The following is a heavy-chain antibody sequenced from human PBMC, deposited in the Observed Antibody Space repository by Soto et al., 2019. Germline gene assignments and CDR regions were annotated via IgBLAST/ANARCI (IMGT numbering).Heavy chain of an antibody. J-gene: IGHJ4*02. D-gene: IGHD3-9*01. CDR1: GFTFSSYW. V-gene: IGHV3-7*01. CDR2: IKQDGSEK. Sequence: GGPLRLSCAASGFTFSSYWMSWVRQAPGKGLEWVANIKQDGSEKYYGDSVKGRFTISRDNAKNSLYLQMNSLRAEDTAVYYCERDTRHLDWLFNLDYWGQGTLVTVS. CDR3: ERDTRHLDWLFNLDY.